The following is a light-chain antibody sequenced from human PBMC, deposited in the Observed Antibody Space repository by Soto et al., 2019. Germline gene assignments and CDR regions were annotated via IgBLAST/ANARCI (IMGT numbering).Light chain of an antibody. J-gene: IGLJ3*02. CDR1: SSNIGSYT. Sequence: QSVLTQPPSASGTPGQRVTISCSGSSSNIGSYTVNWYQQLPGTAPKPLTYSNNQRPSGVPDRFSGSKSGTSASLAISGLQSEDEADYYCATWDDSLNCWVFGGGTKLTVL. V-gene: IGLV1-44*01. CDR2: SNN. CDR3: ATWDDSLNCWV.